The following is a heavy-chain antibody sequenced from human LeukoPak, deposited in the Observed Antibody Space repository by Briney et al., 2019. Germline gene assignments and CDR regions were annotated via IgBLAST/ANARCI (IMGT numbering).Heavy chain of an antibody. CDR2: INPSGGST. CDR1: GYTFTSYY. V-gene: IGHV1-46*01. D-gene: IGHD2-2*01. J-gene: IGHJ5*02. CDR3: ARDVVVPAALDP. Sequence: ASVKVSCKASGYTFTSYYMHWVRQAPGQGLEWMGIINPSGGSTSYAQKFRGRVTMTRDTSTSTVHMELSSLRSEDTAVYYCARDVVVPAALDPWGQGTPVTVSS.